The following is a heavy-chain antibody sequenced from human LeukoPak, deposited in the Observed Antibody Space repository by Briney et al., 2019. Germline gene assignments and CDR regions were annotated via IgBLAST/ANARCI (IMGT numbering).Heavy chain of an antibody. CDR1: GFTFTHYG. V-gene: IGHV3-30*02. D-gene: IGHD6-6*01. CDR3: AKCLPLFSSASDYMDV. Sequence: GGSLRLSCVTSGFTFTHYGMHWVRQAPGKGLEWVAFIRHDDRGKYYADSVKGRFIISRDNSKSTVSLQMTSLRLDDSAVYYCAKCLPLFSSASDYMDVLGTGTTVIVS. J-gene: IGHJ6*03. CDR2: IRHDDRGK.